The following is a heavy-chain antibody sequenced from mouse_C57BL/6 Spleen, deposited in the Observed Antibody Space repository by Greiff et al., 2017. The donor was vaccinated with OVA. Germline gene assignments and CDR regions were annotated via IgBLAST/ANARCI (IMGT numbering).Heavy chain of an antibody. Sequence: VQLQQPGAELVMPGASVKLSCKASGYTFTSYWMHWVKQRPGQGLEWIGEIDPSDSYTNYNQKFKGKSTLTVDKSSSTAYMQLSSLTSEDSAVYYCATYYYGSSSFDYWGQGTTLTVSS. CDR1: GYTFTSYW. V-gene: IGHV1-69*01. CDR2: IDPSDSYT. CDR3: ATYYYGSSSFDY. J-gene: IGHJ2*01. D-gene: IGHD1-1*01.